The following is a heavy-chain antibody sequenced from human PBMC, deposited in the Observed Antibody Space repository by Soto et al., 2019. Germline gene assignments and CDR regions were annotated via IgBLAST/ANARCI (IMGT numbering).Heavy chain of an antibody. J-gene: IGHJ6*02. D-gene: IGHD5-12*01. CDR2: TYYRSKWYN. V-gene: IGHV6-1*01. CDR1: GDSVSSNSSA. Sequence: PSQTLSLTCALSGDSVSSNSSAWNWIRQSPSRGLEWLGRTYYRSKWYNDYAVSVKSRITINPDTSKNQFSLQLNSVTPEDTAVYYCARDLRRGFGYVVFGNCRSSCATDVWGQALTVTGSS. CDR3: ARDLRRGFGYVVFGNCRSSCATDV.